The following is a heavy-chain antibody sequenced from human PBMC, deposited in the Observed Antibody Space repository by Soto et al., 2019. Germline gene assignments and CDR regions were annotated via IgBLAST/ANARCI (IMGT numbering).Heavy chain of an antibody. CDR2: INPKSGGT. CDR3: ARGDSTDCSNGVCSFFYNHDMDV. CDR1: GYSFTDYH. V-gene: IGHV1-2*04. D-gene: IGHD2-8*01. Sequence: ASVKVSCKASGYSFTDYHLHWVRQAPGQGLEWLGRINPKSGGTSTAQKFQGWVTMTTDTSISTASMELTRLTADDTATYYCARGDSTDCSNGVCSFFYNHDMDVWGQGTTVTVSS. J-gene: IGHJ6*02.